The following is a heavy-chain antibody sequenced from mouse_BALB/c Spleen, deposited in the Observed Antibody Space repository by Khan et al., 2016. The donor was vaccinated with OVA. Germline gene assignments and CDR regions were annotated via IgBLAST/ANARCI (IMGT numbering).Heavy chain of an antibody. CDR1: GYTFTTAG. D-gene: IGHD2-2*01. CDR3: ASGYGYGRYFDD. V-gene: IGHV9-4*02. J-gene: IGHJ1*01. Sequence: QIQLVQSGPELKKPGETVRISCKASGYTFTTAGMQWVQKMPGKGLKWIGWINTHSGVPKYAEDFKGRFAFSLETSASPAYLQITNSKNEDTATYFCASGYGYGRYFDDWGAGTTVTVSS. CDR2: INTHSGVP.